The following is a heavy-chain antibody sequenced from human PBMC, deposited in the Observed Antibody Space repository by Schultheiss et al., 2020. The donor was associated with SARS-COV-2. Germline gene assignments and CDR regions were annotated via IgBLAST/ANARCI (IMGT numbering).Heavy chain of an antibody. CDR3: ARDRPVSRGYGMDV. CDR1: GFTFSDYY. V-gene: IGHV3-11*04. Sequence: GGSLRLSCAASGFTFSDYYMSWIRQAPGKGLEWVSYISSSGSTIYYADSVKGRFTISRDNSKNTLYLQMNSLRAEDTAVYYCARDRPVSRGYGMDVWGQGTTVTVSS. CDR2: ISSSGSTI. J-gene: IGHJ6*02.